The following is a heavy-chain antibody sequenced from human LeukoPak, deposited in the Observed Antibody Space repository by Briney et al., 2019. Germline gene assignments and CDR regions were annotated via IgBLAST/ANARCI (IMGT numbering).Heavy chain of an antibody. V-gene: IGHV5-51*01. Sequence: GESLKISCKASGYSFSYYWIGWVRQMPGKGLEWMGIIYPGDSKTRYSPSFQGQVTISADKSINAAYLQWSSLQASDTAIYYCARYNYGANLVGDAFDMWGQGTMVTVSP. D-gene: IGHD4-23*01. J-gene: IGHJ3*02. CDR1: GYSFSYYW. CDR3: ARYNYGANLVGDAFDM. CDR2: IYPGDSKT.